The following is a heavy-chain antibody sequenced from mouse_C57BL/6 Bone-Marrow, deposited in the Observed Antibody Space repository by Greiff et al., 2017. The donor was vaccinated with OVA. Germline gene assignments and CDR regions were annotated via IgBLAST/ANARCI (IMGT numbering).Heavy chain of an antibody. CDR3: ARITTVVGPGRFDV. Sequence: QVQLQQPGAELVKPGASVKLSCKASGYTFTSYWMHWVKQRPGQGLEWIGMIHPNSGSTNYNEKFKSKATLTVDKSSSTAYMQLSSLTSEDSAVYYCARITTVVGPGRFDVWGTGTTVTVSS. V-gene: IGHV1-64*01. J-gene: IGHJ1*03. CDR2: IHPNSGST. CDR1: GYTFTSYW. D-gene: IGHD1-1*01.